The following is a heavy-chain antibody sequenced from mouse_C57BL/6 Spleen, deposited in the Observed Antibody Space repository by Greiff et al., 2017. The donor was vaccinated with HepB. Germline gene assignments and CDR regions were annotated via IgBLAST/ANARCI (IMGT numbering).Heavy chain of an antibody. J-gene: IGHJ1*03. CDR2: IDPSDSET. Sequence: QVQLQQPGAELVRPGSSVKLSCKASGYTFTSYWMHWVKQRPIQGLEWIGNIDPSDSETHYNQKFKDKATLTVDKSSSTTYMHLSSLTSEDSAVYDCARHRSIGGSSYWYFDVWGTGATVTVSS. CDR3: ARHRSIGGSSYWYFDV. CDR1: GYTFTSYW. V-gene: IGHV1-52*01. D-gene: IGHD1-1*01.